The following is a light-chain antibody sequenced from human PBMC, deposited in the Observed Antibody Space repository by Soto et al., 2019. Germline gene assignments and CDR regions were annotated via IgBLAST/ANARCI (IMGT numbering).Light chain of an antibody. J-gene: IGKJ4*02. CDR2: GAS. V-gene: IGKV1-39*01. CDR3: HQTYSAPLT. Sequence: DIQMTQSPFSLPASVGDRVNITCRASQSISNYLNWYQQKPGRAPSLLIHGASSLQGGVPSRFSGSGSGTDFTLTISSLPTEDVTTYYCHQTYSAPLTFGGGTKVEI. CDR1: QSISNY.